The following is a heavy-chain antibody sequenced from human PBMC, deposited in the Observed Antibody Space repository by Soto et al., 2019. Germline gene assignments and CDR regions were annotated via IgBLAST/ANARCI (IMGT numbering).Heavy chain of an antibody. CDR1: GGTFSNYP. CDR3: ARGNQRWLLVRYFDL. J-gene: IGHJ2*01. D-gene: IGHD5-12*01. CDR2: IIPIFGTV. Sequence: QVQLVQSGAEVKKPGSSVKVSCKASGGTFSNYPISWVRQAPGQGLEWMGGIIPIFGTVNYAQKFHGRVTITADESTSTAYMELSSLRSEDTAVYYCARGNQRWLLVRYFDLWGRGTLGTVS. V-gene: IGHV1-69*12.